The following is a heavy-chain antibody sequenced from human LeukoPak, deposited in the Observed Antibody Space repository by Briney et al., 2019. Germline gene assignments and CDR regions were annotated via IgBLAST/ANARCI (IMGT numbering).Heavy chain of an antibody. D-gene: IGHD6-13*01. CDR2: INPNSGGT. CDR3: ARGFSSWYLSPYYLEY. Sequence: ASVKVSCKASGYTFTGYYMQWVRQVPGQALEWMGWINPNSGGTNYAQKFQGRVTMTRDTSITTAYMELSRLRSDDTAVYYCARGFSSWYLSPYYLEYCGQGTPVTVSS. J-gene: IGHJ4*02. V-gene: IGHV1-2*02. CDR1: GYTFTGYY.